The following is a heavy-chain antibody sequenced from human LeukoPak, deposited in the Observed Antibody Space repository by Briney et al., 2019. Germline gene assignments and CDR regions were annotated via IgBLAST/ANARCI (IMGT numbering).Heavy chain of an antibody. D-gene: IGHD2-15*01. V-gene: IGHV4-61*01. CDR1: GGSISSSSYF. CDR3: ARYPGSAEYRHYYYMDV. Sequence: KSSETLSLTCTVSGGSISSSSYFWSWIRQPPGKGLESIGYVYNSGSSNYNPSLKSRVTISVDTSKNQFSLKLSSVTAADTAVYYCARYPGSAEYRHYYYMDVWGKGTTVTVSS. CDR2: VYNSGSS. J-gene: IGHJ6*03.